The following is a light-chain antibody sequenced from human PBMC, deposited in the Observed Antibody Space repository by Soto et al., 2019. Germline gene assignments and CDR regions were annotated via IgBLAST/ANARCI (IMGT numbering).Light chain of an antibody. Sequence: EIVLTQSPATLXXXXXXXXXXSXRAXQXVSSYLAWYQQKPGQAPRLLIYDASNRATGIPARFSGSGSGTDFTLTISSLEPEDFAVYYCQQRSNWPPITXGQGTRLEIK. V-gene: IGKV3-11*01. J-gene: IGKJ5*01. CDR3: QQRSNWPPIT. CDR1: QXVSSY. CDR2: DAS.